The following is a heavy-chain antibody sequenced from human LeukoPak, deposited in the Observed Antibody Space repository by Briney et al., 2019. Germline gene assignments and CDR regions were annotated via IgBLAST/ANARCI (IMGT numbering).Heavy chain of an antibody. J-gene: IGHJ3*02. CDR2: IYYSGST. CDR3: ARARGEYSSGWYGAFDI. Sequence: SETLSLTCTVSGGSISSSSYYWGWIRQPPGTGLEWIGSIYYSGSTYYNPSLKSRVTISVDTSKNQFSLKLSSVTAADTAVYYCARARGEYSSGWYGAFDIWGQGTMVTVSS. CDR1: GGSISSSSYY. V-gene: IGHV4-39*07. D-gene: IGHD6-19*01.